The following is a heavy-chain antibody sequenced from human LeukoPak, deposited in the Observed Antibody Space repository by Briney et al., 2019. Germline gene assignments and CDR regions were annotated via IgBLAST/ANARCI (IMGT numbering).Heavy chain of an antibody. CDR3: ARINWNYFDY. V-gene: IGHV4-59*08. D-gene: IGHD1-1*01. CDR2: IYYSGNT. J-gene: IGHJ4*02. Sequence: SSETLSLTCTASGGSISSYYWSWVRQPPGKGLEWIGYIYYSGNTNYNPSLKSRLTMSADRSRNQFSLNLNSVTAADTAAYYCARINWNYFDYWGQGILVTVSS. CDR1: GGSISSYY.